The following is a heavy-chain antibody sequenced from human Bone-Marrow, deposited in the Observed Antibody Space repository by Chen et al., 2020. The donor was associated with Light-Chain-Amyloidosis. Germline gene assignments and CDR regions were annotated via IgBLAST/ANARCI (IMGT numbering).Heavy chain of an antibody. CDR1: GGSIMSSSNF. V-gene: IGHV4-39*07. Sequence: QLQLQESGPRLVKSSGTLSLTCTVSGGSIMSSSNFWGWIRQPPGKGLEWIGSIYYSGSTYYNPSLKSRVTISVDTSKNQFSLKLSSVTAADTAVYYCARSLWSRITIFGVVISPIFDYWGQGTLVTVSS. J-gene: IGHJ4*02. CDR2: IYYSGST. CDR3: ARSLWSRITIFGVVISPIFDY. D-gene: IGHD3-3*01.